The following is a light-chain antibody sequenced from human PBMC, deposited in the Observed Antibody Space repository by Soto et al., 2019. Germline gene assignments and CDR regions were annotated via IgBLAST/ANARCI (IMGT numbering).Light chain of an antibody. J-gene: IGKJ5*01. Sequence: EIVLTQSPAPLSLSPGERATLSCRASQSVHSYLAWYQQKPGQAPRLLIYDASSRAPGIPARFSGRGSGTDFTLTISSLQSEDFAVYYCQQYNTWRSISFGQGTRLEIK. CDR1: QSVHSY. V-gene: IGKV3-11*01. CDR3: QQYNTWRSIS. CDR2: DAS.